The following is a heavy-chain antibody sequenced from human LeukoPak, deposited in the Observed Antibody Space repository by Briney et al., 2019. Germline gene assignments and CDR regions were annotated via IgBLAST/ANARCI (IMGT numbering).Heavy chain of an antibody. J-gene: IGHJ4*02. CDR2: VYYSGST. V-gene: IGHV4-39*01. CDR1: GDSFKTSSYY. D-gene: IGHD3-22*01. CDR3: ARHYSSGYELDVDY. Sequence: PSETLSLTCTVSGDSFKTSSYYWGWIRQPPGKGLEWIGSVYYSGSTYYNPSLKSRLTISVDTSKNQFSLNLSSVTAADTAVYFCARHYSSGYELDVDYWGQGTLVTVSS.